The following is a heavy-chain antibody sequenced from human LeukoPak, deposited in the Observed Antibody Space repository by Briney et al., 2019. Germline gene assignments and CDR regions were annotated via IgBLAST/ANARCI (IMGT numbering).Heavy chain of an antibody. V-gene: IGHV1-8*03. Sequence: ASVKVSCKASGYTFTSYDINWVRQATGQGLEWMGWMNPNSGNTGYAQKFQGRVTITRNTSISTAYMELSSLRSEDTAVYYCARSGSVTGPFSYYYYYYYMDVWGKGTTVTVSS. CDR1: GYTFTSYD. J-gene: IGHJ6*03. CDR2: MNPNSGNT. CDR3: ARSGSVTGPFSYYYYYYYMDV. D-gene: IGHD1-20*01.